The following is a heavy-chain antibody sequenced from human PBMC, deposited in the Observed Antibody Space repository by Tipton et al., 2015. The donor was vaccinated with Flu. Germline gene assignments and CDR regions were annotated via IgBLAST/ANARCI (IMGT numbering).Heavy chain of an antibody. CDR2: IKPDGSEK. Sequence: GSLRLSCAASGFTFSSYWMNWVRQAPGKGLEWVANIKPDGSEKNYVDSVKGRFTISRDNVKNSLYLQMDRLRAEDAALYYCAKDRGLAAGVYDAWGQGTLVTVSS. CDR1: GFTFSSYW. J-gene: IGHJ5*02. D-gene: IGHD3-10*01. V-gene: IGHV3-7*03. CDR3: AKDRGLAAGVYDA.